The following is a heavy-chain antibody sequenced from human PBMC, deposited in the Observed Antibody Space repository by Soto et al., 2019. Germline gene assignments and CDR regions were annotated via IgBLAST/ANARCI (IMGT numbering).Heavy chain of an antibody. J-gene: IGHJ4*02. V-gene: IGHV4-34*01. CDR2: INHSGST. D-gene: IGHD3-10*01. CDR1: GGSFSGYY. Sequence: PSETLSLTCAVYGGSFSGYYWSWIRQPPGKGLEWIGEINHSGSTNYNPSLKSRVTISVDTSKNQFSLKLSSVTAADTAVYYCAREDGFLSITMVRVWGQGTLVTVSS. CDR3: AREDGFLSITMVRV.